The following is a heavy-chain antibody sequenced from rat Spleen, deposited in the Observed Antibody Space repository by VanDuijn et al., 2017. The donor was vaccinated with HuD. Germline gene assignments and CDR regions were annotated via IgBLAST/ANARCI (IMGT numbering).Heavy chain of an antibody. J-gene: IGHJ4*01. V-gene: IGHV5-25*01. CDR2: ISTAGSNT. Sequence: EVQLVESDGGLVQPGRSLKLSCAASGFIFNSYYMVWVRQAPTKGLEWVAYISTAGSNTFYRDSVKGRFTVSRDNAKSTLYLQMDSLRSEDTATYYCGRTSLQWFRMDAWGQGTALTVSS. D-gene: IGHD1-1*01. CDR1: GFIFNSYY. CDR3: GRTSLQWFRMDA.